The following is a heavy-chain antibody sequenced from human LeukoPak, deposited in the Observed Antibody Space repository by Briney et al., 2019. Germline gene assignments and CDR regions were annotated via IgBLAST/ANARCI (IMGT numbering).Heavy chain of an antibody. CDR3: AVYDSSGYWNFQH. Sequence: SETLSLTCTVSGGSISSGGYYWSWIRQHPGTGLEWIGYIYYSGSTYYNPSLKSRVTISVDTSKNQFSLKLSSVTAADTAVYYCAVYDSSGYWNFQHWGQGTLVTVSS. CDR2: IYYSGST. D-gene: IGHD3-22*01. CDR1: GGSISSGGYY. V-gene: IGHV4-31*03. J-gene: IGHJ1*01.